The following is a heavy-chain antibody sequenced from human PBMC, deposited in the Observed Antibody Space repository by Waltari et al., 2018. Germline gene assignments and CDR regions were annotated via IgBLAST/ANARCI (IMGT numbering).Heavy chain of an antibody. CDR2: ISSSSSYI. Sequence: EVQLVESGGGLVKPGGSLRLSCTASGFTFSSYSMNWVRKAPGRGLEWVSSISSSSSYIYYADSVKGRFTISRDNAKNSLYLQMNSLRAEDTAVYYCARAGQIDFIVVVVAATPGNWFDPWGQGTLVTVSS. V-gene: IGHV3-21*01. CDR1: GFTFSSYS. D-gene: IGHD2-15*01. J-gene: IGHJ5*02. CDR3: ARAGQIDFIVVVVAATPGNWFDP.